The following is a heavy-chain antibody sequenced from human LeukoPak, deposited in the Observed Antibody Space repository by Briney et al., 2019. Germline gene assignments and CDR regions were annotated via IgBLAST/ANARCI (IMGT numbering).Heavy chain of an antibody. CDR2: ISGSGGST. J-gene: IGHJ4*02. D-gene: IGHD3-16*02. CDR1: GFTFSSYA. V-gene: IGHV3-23*01. CDR3: ARDGYTYYDYVWGSYRKIYYFDY. Sequence: GGSLRLSCAASGFTFSSYAMSWVRQAPGKGLEWVSAISGSGGSTYYADSVKGRFTISRDNSKNTLYLQMNSLRAEDTAVYYCARDGYTYYDYVWGSYRKIYYFDYWGQGTLVTVSS.